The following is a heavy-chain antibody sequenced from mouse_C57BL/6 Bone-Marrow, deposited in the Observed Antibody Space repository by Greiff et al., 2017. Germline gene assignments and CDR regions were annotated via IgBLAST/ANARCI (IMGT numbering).Heavy chain of an antibody. CDR3: ARDGYYDYFDY. Sequence: VQLQQPGAELVRPGTSVKLSCKASGYTFTSYWMHWVKQRPGQGLEWIGEFDPFDSYTNYNQKFKGKATLTVDTSSSTAYMQLSSLTSEDSAVYYCARDGYYDYFDYWGQGTTLTVSS. V-gene: IGHV1-59*01. J-gene: IGHJ2*01. CDR2: FDPFDSYT. D-gene: IGHD2-3*01. CDR1: GYTFTSYW.